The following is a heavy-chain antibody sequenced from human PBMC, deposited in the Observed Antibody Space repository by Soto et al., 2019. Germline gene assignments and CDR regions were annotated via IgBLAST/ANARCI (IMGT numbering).Heavy chain of an antibody. CDR1: GGSISSYY. D-gene: IGHD3-3*01. CDR2: IYYSGST. CDR3: ARVSSNYDFWSGYYTGFDY. J-gene: IGHJ4*02. Sequence: QVQLQESGPGLVKPSETLSLTCTVSGGSISSYYWSWIRQPPGKGLEWIGYIYYSGSTNYNPSLKSRVTISVDTSKNQFSLKLSSVTAAATAVYYWARVSSNYDFWSGYYTGFDYWGQGTLVTVSS. V-gene: IGHV4-59*01.